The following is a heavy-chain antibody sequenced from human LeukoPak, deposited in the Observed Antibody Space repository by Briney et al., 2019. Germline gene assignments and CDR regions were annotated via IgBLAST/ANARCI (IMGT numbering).Heavy chain of an antibody. V-gene: IGHV4-39*07. CDR2: IYYSGST. Sequence: SETLSLICTVSGGSISSSSYYWGWIRQPPGKGLEWIGSIYYSGSTYYNPSLKSRVTISVDTSKNQFSLKLSSVTAADTAVYYCARSYSSGYLFDYWGQGTLVTVSS. J-gene: IGHJ4*02. D-gene: IGHD3-22*01. CDR3: ARSYSSGYLFDY. CDR1: GGSISSSSYY.